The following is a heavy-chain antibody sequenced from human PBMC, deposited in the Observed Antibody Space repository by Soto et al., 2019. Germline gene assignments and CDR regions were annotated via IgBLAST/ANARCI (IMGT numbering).Heavy chain of an antibody. Sequence: PSETLCLTCAVSGGSIGSGAYSWSWIRQPPGKGLEWIGYIYHSGSTYYNPSLKSRVTISVDRSKNQFSLKLSSVTAADTAVYYCARGHGYSSSWGYNWFDPWGQGTLVTVSS. V-gene: IGHV4-30-2*01. CDR3: ARGHGYSSSWGYNWFDP. CDR2: IYHSGST. D-gene: IGHD6-13*01. J-gene: IGHJ5*02. CDR1: GGSIGSGAYS.